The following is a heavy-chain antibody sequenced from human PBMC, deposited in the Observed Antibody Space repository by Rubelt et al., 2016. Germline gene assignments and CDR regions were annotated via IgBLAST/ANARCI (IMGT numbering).Heavy chain of an antibody. CDR3: ASFPPPRGYSYGRKLDY. D-gene: IGHD5-18*01. CDR1: GGSFSGYY. CDR2: INHSGST. J-gene: IGHJ4*02. V-gene: IGHV4-34*01. Sequence: QVQLQQWGAGLLKPSETLSLTCAVYGGSFSGYYWSWIRQPPGKGLEWIGEINHSGSTNYNPSLKVRVTISVDTAKNQCSLKLSSVTAADTAVYYCASFPPPRGYSYGRKLDYWGQGTLVTVSS.